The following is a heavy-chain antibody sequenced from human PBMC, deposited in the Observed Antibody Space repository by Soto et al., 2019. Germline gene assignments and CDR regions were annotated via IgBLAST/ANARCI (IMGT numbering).Heavy chain of an antibody. CDR1: GYTFTGYY. Sequence: ASVKVSCKASGYTFTGYYMHWVRQAPGRGLEWMGWINPNSGGTNYAQKFQGWVTMTRDTSISTAYMELSRLRSDDTAVYYCARDRVGGLVASGTDPRPGALDISGQGSMVPGSS. V-gene: IGHV1-2*04. D-gene: IGHD6-13*01. CDR2: INPNSGGT. CDR3: ARDRVGGLVASGTDPRPGALDI. J-gene: IGHJ3*02.